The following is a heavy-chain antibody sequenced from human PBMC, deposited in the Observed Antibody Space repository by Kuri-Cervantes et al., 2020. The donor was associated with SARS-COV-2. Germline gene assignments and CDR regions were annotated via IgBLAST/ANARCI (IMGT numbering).Heavy chain of an antibody. CDR2: IYYNGNT. J-gene: IGHJ6*03. Sequence: SETLSLTCTVSGGSRSSYYWSWIRQPPGKGLEWIGYIYYNGNTNYSPSLNGRVTISLDTSENQFSLKLGSVTAADTAVYYCGSISCTSSSCYYSYYYMEVWGKGNMVNGSS. V-gene: IGHV4-59*08. CDR3: GSISCTSSSCYYSYYYMEV. CDR1: GGSRSSYY. D-gene: IGHD2-2*01.